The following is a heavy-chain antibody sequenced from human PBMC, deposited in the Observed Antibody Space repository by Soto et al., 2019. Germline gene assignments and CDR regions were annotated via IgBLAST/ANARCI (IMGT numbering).Heavy chain of an antibody. V-gene: IGHV3-7*05. Sequence: VGSLRLSCAASGFTFSSYWMSWVRQAPGKGLEWVANIKQDGSEKYYVDSVKGRFTISRDNAKNSLYLQMNSLRAEDTAVYYCAIDAEGSSIAPRPSILFEPWVQGTLVTVSS. CDR1: GFTFSSYW. J-gene: IGHJ5*02. CDR3: AIDAEGSSIAPRPSILFEP. CDR2: IKQDGSEK. D-gene: IGHD6-6*01.